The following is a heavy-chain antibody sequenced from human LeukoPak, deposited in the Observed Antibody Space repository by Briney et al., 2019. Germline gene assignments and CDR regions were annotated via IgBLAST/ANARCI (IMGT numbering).Heavy chain of an antibody. D-gene: IGHD3-22*01. Sequence: ASVKVSCKASGGTFSSYAISWVRQAPGQGLEWTGGIIPIFGTANYAQKFQGRVTITADESTSTAYMELSSLRSEDTAVYYCARMCDSSGYYYQCFDYWGQGTLVTVSS. CDR1: GGTFSSYA. J-gene: IGHJ4*02. CDR2: IIPIFGTA. CDR3: ARMCDSSGYYYQCFDY. V-gene: IGHV1-69*01.